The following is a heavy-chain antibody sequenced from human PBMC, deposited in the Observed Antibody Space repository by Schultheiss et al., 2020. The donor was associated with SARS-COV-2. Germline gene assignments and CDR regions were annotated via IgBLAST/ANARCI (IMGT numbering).Heavy chain of an antibody. CDR3: ARGDSSGYYDY. CDR2: ISSSSSTI. D-gene: IGHD3-22*01. J-gene: IGHJ4*02. V-gene: IGHV3-48*01. CDR1: GFTFSSYG. Sequence: GGSLRLSCAASGFTFSSYGMHWVRQAPGKGLEWVSYISSSSSTIYYADSVKGRFTISRDNSKKTLYLQMNSLRAEDTAVYYCARGDSSGYYDYWGQGTLVTVSS.